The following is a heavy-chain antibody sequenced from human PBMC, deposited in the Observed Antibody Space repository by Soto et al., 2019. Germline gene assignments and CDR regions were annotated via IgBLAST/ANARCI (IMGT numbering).Heavy chain of an antibody. Sequence: GASVKVSCKASGFTFTSSAVQWVRQARGQRLEWIGWIVVGSGNTNYAQKFQERVTITRDMSTSTAYMELSSLRSEDTAVYYCAADRRYDFWSEYYYYGMDVWGQGTTVTVSS. V-gene: IGHV1-58*01. J-gene: IGHJ6*02. D-gene: IGHD3-3*01. CDR2: IVVGSGNT. CDR1: GFTFTSSA. CDR3: AADRRYDFWSEYYYYGMDV.